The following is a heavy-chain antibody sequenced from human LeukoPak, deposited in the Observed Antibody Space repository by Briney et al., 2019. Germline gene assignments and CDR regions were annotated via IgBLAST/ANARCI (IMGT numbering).Heavy chain of an antibody. J-gene: IGHJ4*02. Sequence: PGRTVRLFCASSGLTHNNYDLNGAREARTKALVGGRGLSGICNSTYYADSVKGRSTIWRDNSKNPMYLQMNSLRGEDTAVYYCAKGRYSGYCSGGNCYADYFDSWGQGALVTVSS. CDR3: AKGRYSGYCSGGNCYADYFDS. D-gene: IGHD2-15*01. V-gene: IGHV3-23*01. CDR1: GLTHNNYD. CDR2: LSGICNST.